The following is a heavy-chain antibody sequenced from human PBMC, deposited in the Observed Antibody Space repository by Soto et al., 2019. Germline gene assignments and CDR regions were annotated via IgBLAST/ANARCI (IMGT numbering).Heavy chain of an antibody. CDR2: IYWDDDK. Sequence: QITLKESGPTLVKPTQTLTLTCTFSGFSLSTSGVGVGWIRQPPGKALEWLALIYWDDDKRYSPSLKSRLTITKGTSKYQVVLTMSNMDPVDTATYYCAHLDYADSPWFNWYFDLWGRGTLVTVSS. D-gene: IGHD4-17*01. CDR1: GFSLSTSGVG. J-gene: IGHJ2*01. V-gene: IGHV2-5*02. CDR3: AHLDYADSPWFNWYFDL.